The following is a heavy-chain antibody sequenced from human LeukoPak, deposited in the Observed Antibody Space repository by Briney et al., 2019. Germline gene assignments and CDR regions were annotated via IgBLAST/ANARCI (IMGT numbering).Heavy chain of an antibody. CDR2: ISSSGSTI. CDR1: GFTFSSYE. J-gene: IGHJ6*03. CDR3: ARVSGTLDYYYMDV. D-gene: IGHD3-10*01. Sequence: GGSLRLSCAASGFTFSSYEMNWVRQAPGKGLERVSYISSSGSTIYYADSVKGRFTISRDNAKNSLYLQMNSLRAEDTALYYCARVSGTLDYYYMDVWGKGTTVTVSS. V-gene: IGHV3-48*03.